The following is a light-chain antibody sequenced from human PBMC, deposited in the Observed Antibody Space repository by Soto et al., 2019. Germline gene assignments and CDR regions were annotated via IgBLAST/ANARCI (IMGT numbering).Light chain of an antibody. Sequence: QSALTQPASVSGSPGQSITISCTGTSSDIGAYDYVSWYQQYPGKVPTLIIYEDRFRPSGVSNRFSGSKSGNTASLTISGLQTEDEADYYCGSYASASLIFGGGTKVTVL. CDR2: EDR. J-gene: IGLJ2*01. V-gene: IGLV2-14*01. CDR1: SSDIGAYDY. CDR3: GSYASASLI.